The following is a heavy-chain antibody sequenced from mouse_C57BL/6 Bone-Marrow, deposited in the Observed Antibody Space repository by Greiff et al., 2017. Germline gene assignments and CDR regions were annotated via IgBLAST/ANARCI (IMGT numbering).Heavy chain of an antibody. CDR2: IYPRDGST. J-gene: IGHJ3*01. CDR3: ARHYDYDWFAY. Sequence: VMLVESDAELVKPGASVKISCKVSGYTFTDHTIHWMKQRPEQGLEWIGYIYPRDGSTEYNEKFKGKATLTADKSSSTAYMQLNSLTSEDSAIYFCARHYDYDWFAYWGQGTLVTVSA. D-gene: IGHD2-4*01. V-gene: IGHV1-78*01. CDR1: GYTFTDHT.